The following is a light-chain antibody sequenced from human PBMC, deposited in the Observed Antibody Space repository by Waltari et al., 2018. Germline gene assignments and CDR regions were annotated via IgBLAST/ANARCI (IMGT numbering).Light chain of an antibody. CDR2: GAS. CDR1: QTINNNF. Sequence: IVLTQSPDTLSLSPGQRATLSCRASQTINNNFLVWYQQKPGQAPRLLIHGASRRATDFPDRFSGSGSVTDFTLTISRLEPEDVAVYYCQQYDGSILTFGGGTKVEV. CDR3: QQYDGSILT. J-gene: IGKJ4*01. V-gene: IGKV3-20*01.